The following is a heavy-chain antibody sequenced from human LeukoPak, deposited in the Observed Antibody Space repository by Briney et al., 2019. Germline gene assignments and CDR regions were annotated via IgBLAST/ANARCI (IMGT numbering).Heavy chain of an antibody. Sequence: YPGASLTLSCAASGFTFSNYAITWVRQAPAKGLERVSAISGGRSGIYYADSMKSRFTISRDNSKNTLYLQINGLRAEDTAVYYCAKWGDYDVLTGYYVSDYWGQGTLVTVSS. D-gene: IGHD3-9*01. V-gene: IGHV3-23*01. J-gene: IGHJ4*02. CDR3: AKWGDYDVLTGYYVSDY. CDR2: ISGGRSGI. CDR1: GFTFSNYA.